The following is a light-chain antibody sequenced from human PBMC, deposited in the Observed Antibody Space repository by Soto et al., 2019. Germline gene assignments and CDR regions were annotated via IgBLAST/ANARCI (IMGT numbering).Light chain of an antibody. Sequence: QSVLTQPPSVSGAPGQRVTISCTGSSSNIGAGYDVHWYQQLPGTAPKLLIYGNSNRPSGVPDRFSGSKSGTSASLAITGLQAEEEADYYCQAYDGSLKGVVFGGGTKLTVL. CDR2: GNS. CDR1: SSNIGAGYD. V-gene: IGLV1-40*01. CDR3: QAYDGSLKGVV. J-gene: IGLJ2*01.